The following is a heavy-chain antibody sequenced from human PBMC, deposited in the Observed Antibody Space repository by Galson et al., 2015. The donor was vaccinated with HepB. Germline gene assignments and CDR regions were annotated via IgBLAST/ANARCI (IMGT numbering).Heavy chain of an antibody. V-gene: IGHV3-30*05. CDR3: AAGTSYRSPPSGY. D-gene: IGHD3/OR15-3a*01. J-gene: IGHJ4*02. Sequence: SLRLSCAASGFTFSRCGMHWVRQAPGKGLEWLAVLSSDGTEKYYADSVKGRFTISRDNSKNTLYLQMNSLRAEGTAVYYCAAGTSYRSPPSGYWGQGTLVAVSS. CDR2: LSSDGTEK. CDR1: GFTFSRCG.